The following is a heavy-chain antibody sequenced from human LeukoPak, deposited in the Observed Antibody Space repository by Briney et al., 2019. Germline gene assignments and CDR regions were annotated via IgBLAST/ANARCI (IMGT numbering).Heavy chain of an antibody. V-gene: IGHV3-30-3*01. CDR2: IWYDGSNK. D-gene: IGHD2-2*01. Sequence: GGSLRLSCAASGFTFSDYPIHWVRQAPGKGLEWVTFIWYDGSNKYYADSVKGRFTISRDNSKNTLYLQMNSLRVDDTAVYYCATDCRTTCYQGNWGQGTLVTVSS. CDR3: ATDCRTTCYQGN. J-gene: IGHJ4*02. CDR1: GFTFSDYP.